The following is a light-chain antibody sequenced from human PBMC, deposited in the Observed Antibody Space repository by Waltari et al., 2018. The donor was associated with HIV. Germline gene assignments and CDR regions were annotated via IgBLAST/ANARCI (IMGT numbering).Light chain of an antibody. CDR3: LLYYGGAQLV. V-gene: IGLV7-43*01. CDR1: PGTVPSGHY. CDR2: STS. Sequence: TVVTQEPSLTVSPGGTVTLTCASSPGTVPSGHYPNWFQQKPGQAPRALSYSTSNKHSWTPARFSGSRLGGKAALTLSGVQPEDEAEYYFLLYYGGAQLVFGGGTRLTVL. J-gene: IGLJ3*02.